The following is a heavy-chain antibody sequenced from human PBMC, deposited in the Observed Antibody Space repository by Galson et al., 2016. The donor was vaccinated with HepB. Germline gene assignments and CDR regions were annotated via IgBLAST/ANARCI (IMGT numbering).Heavy chain of an antibody. Sequence: SLRLSCAASGFTFSSYAMYWVRQAPGKGLEWVAVISDDVTNKYYADSVKGRFAISRDNAKNTLYLQINSLRAEDTAMYYCVRDRYGSGFDAFDIWGQGTMVTVSS. CDR3: VRDRYGSGFDAFDI. V-gene: IGHV3-30*09. J-gene: IGHJ3*02. D-gene: IGHD3-10*01. CDR2: ISDDVTNK. CDR1: GFTFSSYA.